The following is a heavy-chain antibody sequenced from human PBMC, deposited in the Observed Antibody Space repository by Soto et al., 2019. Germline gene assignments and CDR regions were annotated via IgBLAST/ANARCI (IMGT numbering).Heavy chain of an antibody. CDR3: VRTSLVVAVATREDF. V-gene: IGHV3-74*01. J-gene: IGHJ4*02. D-gene: IGHD2-15*01. CDR2: IDSDGSRI. CDR1: GFTFPNYW. Sequence: GGSLKLSCAASGFTFPNYWMHWVRQAPGKGLVWVSRIDSDGSRITYADFVKGRFTISRDNAKNTVYLHMNSLTAEDTAVYYCVRTSLVVAVATREDFWGQGT.